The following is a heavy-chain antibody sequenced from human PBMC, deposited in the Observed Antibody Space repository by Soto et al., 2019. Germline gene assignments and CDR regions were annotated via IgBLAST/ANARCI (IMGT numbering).Heavy chain of an antibody. CDR1: GFTFSSYS. CDR2: ISSSSSYI. Sequence: EVQLVESGGGLVKPGGSLRLSCAASGFTFSSYSMNWVRQAPGKGLEWVSSISSSSSYIYYADSVKGRFTISRDNAKNSLYLQMNSLRAEDTAVYYCARDLILSGDSSGLDYWGQGTLVTVSS. CDR3: ARDLILSGDSSGLDY. J-gene: IGHJ4*02. V-gene: IGHV3-21*01. D-gene: IGHD3-22*01.